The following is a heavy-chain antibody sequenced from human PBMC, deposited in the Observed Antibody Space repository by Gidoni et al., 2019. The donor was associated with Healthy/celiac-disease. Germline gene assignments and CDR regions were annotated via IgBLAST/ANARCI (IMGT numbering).Heavy chain of an antibody. CDR2: IRGSGGST. D-gene: IGHD2-15*01. CDR1: GFTFSSYA. J-gene: IGHJ4*02. V-gene: IGHV3-23*01. CDR3: AKDREQYCSGGSCYFFAGGYFDY. Sequence: EVQLLESGGGLVQPGGSMRLSCAAAGFTFSSYAMSWVRKDPWKGLEWVSAIRGSGGSTSYADSAKGRFTISRDNSKNTLYLQMNSLRAEDTAVYYCAKDREQYCSGGSCYFFAGGYFDYWGQGTLVTVSS.